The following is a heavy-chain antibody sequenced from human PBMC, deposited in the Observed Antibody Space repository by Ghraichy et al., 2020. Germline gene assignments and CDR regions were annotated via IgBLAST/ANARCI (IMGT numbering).Heavy chain of an antibody. CDR3: AKRGDCSGGKCYSLDY. CDR1: GFTFSSYA. CDR2: ISSSGGST. J-gene: IGHJ4*02. Sequence: GSLRLSCAASGFTFSSYAMSWVRQAPGEGLEWVSGISSSGGSTYYADSVKGRFTISRDNSEKTLYLQMNSLRAEDTAVYYCAKRGDCSGGKCYSLDYWGQGTLVTVSS. V-gene: IGHV3-23*01. D-gene: IGHD2-15*01.